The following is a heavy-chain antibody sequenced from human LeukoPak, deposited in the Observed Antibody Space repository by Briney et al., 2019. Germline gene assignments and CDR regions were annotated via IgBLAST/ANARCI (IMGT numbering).Heavy chain of an antibody. J-gene: IGHJ4*02. CDR2: ISGSGGST. D-gene: IGHD6-19*01. Sequence: PGGSLRLSCAASGFTFSSYAMSWVRQAPGKGLEWVSAISGSGGSTYYADSVKGRSTISRDNSKNTLYLQMNSLRAEDTAVYYCAKDSSGWYEDPTDYWGQGTLVTVSS. V-gene: IGHV3-23*01. CDR1: GFTFSSYA. CDR3: AKDSSGWYEDPTDY.